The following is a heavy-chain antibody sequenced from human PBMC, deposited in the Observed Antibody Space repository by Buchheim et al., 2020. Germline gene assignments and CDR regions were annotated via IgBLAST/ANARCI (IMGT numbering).Heavy chain of an antibody. Sequence: EVQLVESGGGLVQPGGSLRLSCAASGFTFSSYWMSWVRQAPGKGLEWVANIKQDGSEKYYVDSVKGRFTISRDNSKNSLYLQMNSRRAEDTAVYYCARGTTRGSPYYYGMDVWGQGTT. J-gene: IGHJ6*02. D-gene: IGHD4-11*01. CDR3: ARGTTRGSPYYYGMDV. CDR1: GFTFSSYW. V-gene: IGHV3-7*01. CDR2: IKQDGSEK.